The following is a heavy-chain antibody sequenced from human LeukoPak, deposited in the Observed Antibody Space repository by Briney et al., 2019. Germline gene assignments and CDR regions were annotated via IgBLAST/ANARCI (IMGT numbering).Heavy chain of an antibody. Sequence: PSETLSLTCTVSGGSISSGDYYWSWIRQPPGKGLEWIGYIYYSGSTYYNPSLKSRVTISVDTSKNQFSLKLSSVTAADTAVYYCARDLRAAAGGGRFGYWGQGTLVTVSS. V-gene: IGHV4-30-4*02. D-gene: IGHD6-13*01. CDR2: IYYSGST. J-gene: IGHJ4*02. CDR1: GGSISSGDYY. CDR3: ARDLRAAAGGGRFGY.